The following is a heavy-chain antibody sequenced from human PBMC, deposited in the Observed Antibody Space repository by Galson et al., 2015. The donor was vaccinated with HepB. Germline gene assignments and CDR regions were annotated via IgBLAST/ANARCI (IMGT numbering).Heavy chain of an antibody. D-gene: IGHD3-22*01. V-gene: IGHV3-15*01. CDR1: GFTFSNAW. CDR2: IKSKTGGGTT. J-gene: IGHJ4*02. Sequence: SLRLSCAASGFTFSNAWMSWVRQAPGKGLEWVGRIKSKTGGGTTDYAAPVKGRFTISRDDSKNTLYLQMNSLKTEDTAVYYCTTDRITMIVVVTIDYWGQGTLVTVSS. CDR3: TTDRITMIVVVTIDY.